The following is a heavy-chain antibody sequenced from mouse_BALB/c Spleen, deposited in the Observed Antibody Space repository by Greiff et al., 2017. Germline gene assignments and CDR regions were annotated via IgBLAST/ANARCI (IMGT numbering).Heavy chain of an antibody. CDR3: ARGDGNYDFDY. V-gene: IGHV14-4*02. Sequence: EVQLQQSGAELVRSGASVKLSCTASGFNIKDYYMHWVKQRPEQGLEWIGWIDPENGDTEYAPKFQGKATMTADTSSNTAYLQLSSLTSEDTAVYYCARGDGNYDFDYWGQGTTLTVSS. J-gene: IGHJ2*01. CDR1: GFNIKDYY. CDR2: IDPENGDT. D-gene: IGHD2-1*01.